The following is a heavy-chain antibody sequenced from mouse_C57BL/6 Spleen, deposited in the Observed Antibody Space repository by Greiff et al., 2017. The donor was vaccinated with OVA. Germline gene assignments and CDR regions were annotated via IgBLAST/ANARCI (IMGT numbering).Heavy chain of an antibody. CDR3: ARGSNYESMDY. CDR1: GYSITSGYY. V-gene: IGHV3-6*01. D-gene: IGHD2-5*01. Sequence: VQLQQSGPGLVKPSQSLSLTCSVTGYSITSGYYWNWIRQFPGNKLEWMGYISYDGSNNYNPSLKNRISITRDTSKNQFFLKLNSVTTEDTATYYCARGSNYESMDYWGQGTSVTVSS. J-gene: IGHJ4*01. CDR2: ISYDGSN.